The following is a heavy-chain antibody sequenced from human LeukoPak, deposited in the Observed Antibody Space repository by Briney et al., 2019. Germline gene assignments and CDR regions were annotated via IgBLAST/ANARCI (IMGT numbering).Heavy chain of an antibody. D-gene: IGHD3-10*01. CDR1: GGSFSDYY. CDR2: INHSGST. CDR3: ARAPGEWFGELLAYYFDY. V-gene: IGHV4-34*01. J-gene: IGHJ4*02. Sequence: SETLSLTCAVFGGSFSDYYWNWIRQPPGKGLEWIGEINHSGSTNSNLSLKSRVTISADTSKNQFSLKLSSVTAADTAVYYCARAPGEWFGELLAYYFDYWGQGTLVAVSS.